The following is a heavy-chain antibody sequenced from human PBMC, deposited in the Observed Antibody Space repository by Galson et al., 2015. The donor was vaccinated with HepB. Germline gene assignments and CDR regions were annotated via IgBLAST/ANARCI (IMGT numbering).Heavy chain of an antibody. D-gene: IGHD2-15*01. CDR2: ISYDGSNK. CDR1: GFTFSSYG. V-gene: IGHV3-30*18. J-gene: IGHJ4*02. CDR3: AKGRVVAATTNFDY. Sequence: SLRLSCAASGFTFSSYGMHWVRQAPGKGLEWVAVISYDGSNKYYADSVKGRFTISRDNSKNTLYLQMNSLRAEDTAVYYCAKGRVVAATTNFDYWGQGTLVTVSS.